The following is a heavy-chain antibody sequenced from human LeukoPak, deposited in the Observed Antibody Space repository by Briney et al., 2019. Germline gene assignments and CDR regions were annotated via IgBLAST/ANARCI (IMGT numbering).Heavy chain of an antibody. CDR3: ARRRYYDSSGYSRSFDY. J-gene: IGHJ4*02. CDR2: INHSGST. CDR1: GGSFSGYY. D-gene: IGHD3-22*01. Sequence: SETLSLTCAVYGGSFSGYYWSWIRQPPGKGLEWIGEINHSGSTNYNPSLKSRVTISVDTSKNQFSPKLSSVTAADTAVYYCARRRYYDSSGYSRSFDYWGQGTLVTVSS. V-gene: IGHV4-34*01.